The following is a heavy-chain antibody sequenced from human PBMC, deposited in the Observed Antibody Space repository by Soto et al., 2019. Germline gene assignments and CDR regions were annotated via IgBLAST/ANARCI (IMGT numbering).Heavy chain of an antibody. V-gene: IGHV3-7*05. CDR1: GFIFSSYW. J-gene: IGHJ6*02. CDR3: ARVQPRQTYGDYYYGKDV. D-gene: IGHD4-17*01. CDR2: IKQDGSEK. Sequence: GGSLRLSCAASGFIFSSYWMSWVRQAPWKGLEWVANIKQDGSEKYYVDSVKGRFTISRDNAKNSLYLQMNSLRAEDTAVYYCARVQPRQTYGDYYYGKDVWGQGTTVTVSS.